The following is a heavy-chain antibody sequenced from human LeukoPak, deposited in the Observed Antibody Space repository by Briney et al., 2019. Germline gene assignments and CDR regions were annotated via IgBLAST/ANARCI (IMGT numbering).Heavy chain of an antibody. CDR3: ATERNWAFDY. V-gene: IGHV3-7*01. D-gene: IGHD7-27*01. Sequence: GGSLRLSCAASGFTFSSYAMSWVRQAPEKGLEWVATIKPDGSEGHYVDSVKGRFTISRDNAKNSLYLQMNSLRAEDTAVYYCATERNWAFDYWGQGTLVTVSS. CDR1: GFTFSSYA. J-gene: IGHJ4*02. CDR2: IKPDGSEG.